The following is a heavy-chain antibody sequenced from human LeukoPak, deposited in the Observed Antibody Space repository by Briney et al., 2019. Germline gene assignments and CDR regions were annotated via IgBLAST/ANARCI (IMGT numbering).Heavy chain of an antibody. CDR3: AKPRLEDGYVVADY. V-gene: IGHV3-23*01. CDR1: GFTFSTYA. J-gene: IGHJ4*02. D-gene: IGHD5-24*01. CDR2: ISGSAGKT. Sequence: GGSLRLSCAASGFTFSTYAMSWVRQAPGKGLEWVSSISGSAGKTYYSDSVKGRFTISRDTSKNTLYLQMNSLRAEDTAVYYCAKPRLEDGYVVADYWGQGTLVTVSS.